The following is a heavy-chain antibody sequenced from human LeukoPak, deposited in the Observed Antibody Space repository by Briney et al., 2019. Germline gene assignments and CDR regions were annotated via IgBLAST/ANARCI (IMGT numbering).Heavy chain of an antibody. V-gene: IGHV3-30*18. CDR1: GFTFSSYG. CDR2: ISYDGSNK. CDR3: AKTDYGSGSQNYYFDY. D-gene: IGHD3-10*01. Sequence: GGSLRLSCAASGFTFSSYGMHWVRQAPGKGLEWVAIISYDGSNKYYADSVKGRFTISRDNSKNTLYLQMNSLRAEDTAVYYCAKTDYGSGSQNYYFDYWGQGTLVTVSS. J-gene: IGHJ4*02.